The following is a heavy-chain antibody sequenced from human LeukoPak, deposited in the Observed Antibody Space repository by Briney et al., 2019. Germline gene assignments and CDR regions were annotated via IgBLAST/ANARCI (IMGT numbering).Heavy chain of an antibody. Sequence: SETLSLTCTVSGYSISSGDYWGWIRQPPGKGLEWIGSIYYSGSTHYNPSLKSRVTISVDTSKNQFSLKLSSVTAADTAVYYCARALIAAAGLDYWGQGTLVTVSS. V-gene: IGHV4-38-2*02. J-gene: IGHJ4*02. CDR1: GYSISSGDY. D-gene: IGHD6-13*01. CDR3: ARALIAAAGLDY. CDR2: IYYSGST.